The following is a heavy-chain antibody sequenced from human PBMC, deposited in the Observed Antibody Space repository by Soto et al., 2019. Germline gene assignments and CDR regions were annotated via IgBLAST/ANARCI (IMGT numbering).Heavy chain of an antibody. J-gene: IGHJ4*02. Sequence: SDTLSLTCTVSGGSLSSNDYYWSWIRQPPGKGLEWIGYIYYSGSTNYNPSLKSRVTISVDTSKNQFSLRLTSVTAADTAVYYCADAPRYWGQGTPVNVSS. CDR1: GGSLSSNDYY. CDR3: ADAPRY. D-gene: IGHD2-2*01. CDR2: IYYSGST. V-gene: IGHV4-61*08.